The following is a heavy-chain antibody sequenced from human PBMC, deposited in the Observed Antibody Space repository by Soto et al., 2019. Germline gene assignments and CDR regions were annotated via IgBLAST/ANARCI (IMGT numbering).Heavy chain of an antibody. CDR1: CGSISGSY. J-gene: IGHJ4*02. V-gene: IGHV4-59*01. CDR2: VYYTGST. CDR3: ARSVAVPGAHIDY. Sequence: PSETLSLTSSVPCGSISGSYWSWIRQSPGKGLEWLGYVYYTGSTNYSPSLRSRVSISVDTSKNEFSLRLSSVTAADTAVYFCARSVAVPGAHIDYWGQGTQVTVSS. D-gene: IGHD6-19*01.